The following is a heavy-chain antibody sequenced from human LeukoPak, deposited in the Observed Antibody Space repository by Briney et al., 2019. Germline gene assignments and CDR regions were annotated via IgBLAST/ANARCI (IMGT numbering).Heavy chain of an antibody. Sequence: SETLSLTCTVSGYSVSSDYYWGWIRQPPGQGPEWIGRIYHDWNTYYNPSLKSRVTISGETSKNQFSLKLTSMTAADTAVYYCARATTVTTRWFDPWGQGTLVTVSS. CDR3: ARATTVTTRWFDP. V-gene: IGHV4-38-2*02. CDR2: IYHDWNT. D-gene: IGHD4-11*01. J-gene: IGHJ5*02. CDR1: GYSVSSDYY.